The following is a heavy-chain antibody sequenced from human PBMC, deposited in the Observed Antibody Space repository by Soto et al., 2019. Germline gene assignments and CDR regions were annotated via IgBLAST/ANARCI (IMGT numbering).Heavy chain of an antibody. Sequence: QVQLVESGGGVVQPGRSLRLSCAASGFTFSSYGMHWVRQAPGKGPEWVAVISYDGSNKYYADSVKGRFTISRDNSKNTLYLQMNSLRAEDTAVYYCAKRNYYGSGSYSRYGMDVWGQGTTVTVSS. D-gene: IGHD3-10*01. J-gene: IGHJ6*02. V-gene: IGHV3-30*18. CDR1: GFTFSSYG. CDR2: ISYDGSNK. CDR3: AKRNYYGSGSYSRYGMDV.